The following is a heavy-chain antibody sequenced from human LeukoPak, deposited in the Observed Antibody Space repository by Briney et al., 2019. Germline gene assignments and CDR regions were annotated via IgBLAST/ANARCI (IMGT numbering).Heavy chain of an antibody. CDR2: SGWTGIGT. Sequence: GGSLRLSCAVSGFIFNDYALHWVRQVPGRGLEWLSFSGWTGIGTDYGDSVKGRFTISRDDSKNSLYLQMHSLRSQDSALYYCVRSRAASLGYFDSWGQGTLVTVSS. D-gene: IGHD7-27*01. CDR1: GFIFNDYA. J-gene: IGHJ4*02. V-gene: IGHV3-43D*03. CDR3: VRSRAASLGYFDS.